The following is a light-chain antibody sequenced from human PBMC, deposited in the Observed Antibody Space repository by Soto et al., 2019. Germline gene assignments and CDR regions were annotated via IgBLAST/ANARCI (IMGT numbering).Light chain of an antibody. Sequence: DIQMTQSPSTLSASVGDRVTITCRASQSISSWLAWYQQQPGKAPKLLIYDASSLESGDPSRFSGSGSGTEFTLTISSLQPDDFATYYCQQYNSYSTFGQGTKVDIK. CDR1: QSISSW. J-gene: IGKJ1*01. CDR3: QQYNSYST. V-gene: IGKV1-5*01. CDR2: DAS.